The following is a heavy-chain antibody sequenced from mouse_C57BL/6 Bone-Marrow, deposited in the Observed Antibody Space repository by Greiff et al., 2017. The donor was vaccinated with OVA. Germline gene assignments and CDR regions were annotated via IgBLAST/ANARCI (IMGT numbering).Heavy chain of an antibody. Sequence: QVQLQQSGPGLVQPSQRLSITCTVSGFSLTSYGVHWVRQSPGKGLEWLGVIWSGGSTDYNAAFISRLSISKDNSKSLVFFKMNSLQADDTAIYYCARNRDYSNPYAMDYWGQGTSVTVSS. V-gene: IGHV2-2*01. D-gene: IGHD2-5*01. CDR2: IWSGGST. CDR1: GFSLTSYG. CDR3: ARNRDYSNPYAMDY. J-gene: IGHJ4*01.